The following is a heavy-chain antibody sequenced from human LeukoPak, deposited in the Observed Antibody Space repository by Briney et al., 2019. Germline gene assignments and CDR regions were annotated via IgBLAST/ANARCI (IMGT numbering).Heavy chain of an antibody. CDR3: ARDYTMVRGVWWFDP. CDR2: MNPNSGNT. Sequence: ASVKVSCKASGYTFTSYDINWVRQATGQGLEWMGWMNPNSGNTGYAQKFQGRVTMTRNTSISTAYMELSSLRSEDTAVYYCARDYTMVRGVWWFDPWGQGTLVTVSS. J-gene: IGHJ5*02. CDR1: GYTFTSYD. D-gene: IGHD3-10*01. V-gene: IGHV1-8*01.